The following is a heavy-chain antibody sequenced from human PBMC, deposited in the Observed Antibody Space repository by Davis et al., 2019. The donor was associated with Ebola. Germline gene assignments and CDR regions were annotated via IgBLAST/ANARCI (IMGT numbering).Heavy chain of an antibody. CDR3: AGPTQYSNYNDFYYYYGMDV. CDR2: IKQDGSEK. V-gene: IGHV3-7*03. Sequence: GESLKISCAASGFTFSSYGMHWVRQAPGKGLEWVANIKQDGSEKYYVDSVKGRFTISRDNAKNSLYLQMNSLRAEDTAVYYCAGPTQYSNYNDFYYYYGMDVWGQGTTVTVSS. CDR1: GFTFSSYG. J-gene: IGHJ6*02. D-gene: IGHD4-11*01.